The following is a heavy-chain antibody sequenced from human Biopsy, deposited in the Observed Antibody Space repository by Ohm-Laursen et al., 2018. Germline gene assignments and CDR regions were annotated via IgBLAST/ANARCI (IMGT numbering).Heavy chain of an antibody. CDR3: ARGGSGSGYYGMDV. D-gene: IGHD3-10*01. V-gene: IGHV1-69*04. CDR2: IIPIVGIT. J-gene: IGHJ6*02. Sequence: SAKVSCKASGDTFSRSAFFWVRQAPRQGLVYLGRIIPIVGITNHAQTFQGRITLTADKSTFMVYMELSRLRSDYTAIYYCARGGSGSGYYGMDVWGQGATVSVSS. CDR1: GDTFSRSA.